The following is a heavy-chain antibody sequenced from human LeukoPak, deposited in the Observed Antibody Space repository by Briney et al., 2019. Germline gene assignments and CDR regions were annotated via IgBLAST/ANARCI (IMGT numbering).Heavy chain of an antibody. Sequence: GASVKVSCKASGYTFTGHFIHWVRQAPGQGLEWMGWSNPNSGDTNYAQKFQGRVTMTRDTSISTVYMELSRLRSDDTAVYYCARIYCSSTSCYYFDYWGQGTLVTVSS. CDR1: GYTFTGHF. CDR3: ARIYCSSTSCYYFDY. J-gene: IGHJ4*02. CDR2: SNPNSGDT. V-gene: IGHV1-2*02. D-gene: IGHD2-2*01.